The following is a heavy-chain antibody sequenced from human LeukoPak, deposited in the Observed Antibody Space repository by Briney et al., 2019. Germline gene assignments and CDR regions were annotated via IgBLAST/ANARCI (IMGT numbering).Heavy chain of an antibody. CDR2: INHSGST. Sequence: SETLSLTCGVYGGSLSNYYWSWIRQPPGKGLEWIGEINHSGSTNRNPSLKSRVTMSIDTSKNQFSLNLSSVTAADTAMYYCARVPPIIRTSLFFDLWGRGTLVTVSS. V-gene: IGHV4-34*01. CDR1: GGSLSNYY. CDR3: ARVPPIIRTSLFFDL. D-gene: IGHD3-3*01. J-gene: IGHJ2*01.